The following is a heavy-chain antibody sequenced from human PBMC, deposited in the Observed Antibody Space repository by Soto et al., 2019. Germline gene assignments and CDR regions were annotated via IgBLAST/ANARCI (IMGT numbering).Heavy chain of an antibody. CDR1: GYTLTELS. Sequence: ASVKVSCKVSGYTLTELSMHWVRQAPGKGLEWMGGFDPEDGETIYAQKFQGRVNMTEDTSTDRAYMELSSLRSEETAVYYCATSRSNYYDSSGYGDAFDIWGQGTMVTVSS. CDR2: FDPEDGET. J-gene: IGHJ3*02. V-gene: IGHV1-24*01. CDR3: ATSRSNYYDSSGYGDAFDI. D-gene: IGHD3-22*01.